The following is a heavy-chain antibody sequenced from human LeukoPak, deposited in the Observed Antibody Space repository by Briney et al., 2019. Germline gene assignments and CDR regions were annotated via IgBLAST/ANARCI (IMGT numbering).Heavy chain of an antibody. CDR3: ATDYYDSSGYYTGSY. D-gene: IGHD3-22*01. CDR2: ISRDSTTI. V-gene: IGHV3-48*01. Sequence: PGGSLRLSCAASGFTFSSFHINWVRQAPGKGLEWLSYISRDSTTIYYADSVKGRFTISRDNAKNSLYLQMNSLRAEDTAVYHRATDYYDSSGYYTGSYWGQGTLVTVSS. J-gene: IGHJ4*02. CDR1: GFTFSSFH.